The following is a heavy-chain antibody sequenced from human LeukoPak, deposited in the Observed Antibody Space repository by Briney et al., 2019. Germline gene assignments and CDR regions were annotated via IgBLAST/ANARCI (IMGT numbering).Heavy chain of an antibody. CDR2: ISHSGST. Sequence: SETLSLTCAVSGYSISLGYYWNWIRQFPGKGLEWIGSISHSGSTSYNPSLKRRITIPLETSKNQFSLRLISVTAADSALYYCARGEVGEFDYWGQGRLVIVSS. V-gene: IGHV4-38-2*01. D-gene: IGHD3-10*01. J-gene: IGHJ4*02. CDR3: ARGEVGEFDY. CDR1: GYSISLGYY.